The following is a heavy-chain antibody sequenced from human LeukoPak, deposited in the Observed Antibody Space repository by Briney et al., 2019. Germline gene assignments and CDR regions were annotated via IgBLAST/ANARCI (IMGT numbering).Heavy chain of an antibody. Sequence: ASVKVSCKASGYTFTSYYMHWVREAPGQGLEWMGIINPSGGSTSYAQKFQGRVTMTRDTSTSTVYMELSSLRSEDTAVYYCAREGEMADYTGASIPRHDAFDIWGQGTMVTVSS. D-gene: IGHD5-24*01. J-gene: IGHJ3*02. CDR3: AREGEMADYTGASIPRHDAFDI. V-gene: IGHV1-46*01. CDR1: GYTFTSYY. CDR2: INPSGGST.